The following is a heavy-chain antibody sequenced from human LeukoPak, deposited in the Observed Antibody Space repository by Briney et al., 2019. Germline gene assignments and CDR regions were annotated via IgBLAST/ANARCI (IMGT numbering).Heavy chain of an antibody. CDR1: GYTFTNYA. Sequence: ASVKVSCKASGYTFTNYAMNWVRQAPGQGLEWMGWINTNTGNPTYAQGFTGRFVFSLDTSVSTVYLQISSLKAEDTAVYYCARDFPMYWFDPWGQGTLVTVSS. CDR3: ARDFPMYWFDP. CDR2: INTNTGNP. J-gene: IGHJ5*02. V-gene: IGHV7-4-1*02.